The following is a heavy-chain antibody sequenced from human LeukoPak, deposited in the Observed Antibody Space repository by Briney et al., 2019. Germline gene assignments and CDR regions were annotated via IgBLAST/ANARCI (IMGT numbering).Heavy chain of an antibody. J-gene: IGHJ4*02. CDR2: IGCYNGDT. Sequence: GASVKVSCKGSGYTFNHHGISWVRQAPGQGLEWMGWIGCYNGDTHYAQKFQGRVTMTTDTSTATAYMEMRSLGSDDTAIYYCARDPSNTSGFYAYFDFWGQGTLVTVSS. D-gene: IGHD6-19*01. CDR1: GYTFNHHG. CDR3: ARDPSNTSGFYAYFDF. V-gene: IGHV1-18*01.